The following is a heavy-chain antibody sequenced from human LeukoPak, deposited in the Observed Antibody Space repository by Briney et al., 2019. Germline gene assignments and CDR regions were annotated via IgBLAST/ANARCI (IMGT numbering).Heavy chain of an antibody. V-gene: IGHV3-30*02. CDR2: IRYDGSNK. CDR1: GFTFSSYG. Sequence: GGSLRLSCAASGFTFSSYGMHWVRQAPGKGLEWVAFIRYDGSNKYYADSVKGRFTISRDNSKNTLYLQMNSLRAEDTAVYYCAKDRITMVRGVIDYWGHGTLVTVSS. D-gene: IGHD3-10*01. CDR3: AKDRITMVRGVIDY. J-gene: IGHJ4*01.